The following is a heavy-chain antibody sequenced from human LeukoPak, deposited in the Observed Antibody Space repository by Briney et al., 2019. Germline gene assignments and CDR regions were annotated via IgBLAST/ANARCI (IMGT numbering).Heavy chain of an antibody. Sequence: PSETLSLTCTVSGGPISSYYWSWIRQPPGKGLEWIGYIYYSGSTNYNPSLKSRVTISVDTSKNQFSLKLSSVTAADTAVYYCARAGGYYFDYWGQGTLVTVSS. D-gene: IGHD2-8*02. CDR2: IYYSGST. CDR3: ARAGGYYFDY. V-gene: IGHV4-59*01. CDR1: GGPISSYY. J-gene: IGHJ4*02.